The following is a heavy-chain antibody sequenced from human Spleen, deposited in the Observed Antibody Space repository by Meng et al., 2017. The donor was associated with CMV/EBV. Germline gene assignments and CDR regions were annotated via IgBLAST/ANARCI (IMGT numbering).Heavy chain of an antibody. CDR2: INGDGSST. V-gene: IGHV3-74*01. D-gene: IGHD3/OR15-3a*01. Sequence: CAGSGFTFSSYWMHWVRQAPGKGLVWVSHINGDGSSTDFADSVKGRFTISRDNAKNTLYLQTNSLRVEDTAVYYCARGDFWTGHYIEHWGQGALVTVSS. CDR3: ARGDFWTGHYIEH. CDR1: GFTFSSYW. J-gene: IGHJ4*02.